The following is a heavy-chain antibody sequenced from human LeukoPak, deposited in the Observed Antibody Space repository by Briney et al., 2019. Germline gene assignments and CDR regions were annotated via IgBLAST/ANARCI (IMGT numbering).Heavy chain of an antibody. CDR1: GFTVSSNY. J-gene: IGHJ4*02. D-gene: IGHD2-2*01. CDR3: ARGDCTTTRCKTSPFDY. Sequence: GGSLRLSCAASGFTVSSNYMSWVRQAPGKGLEWVSDIYSDGTTYYADSVKGRFTISSDNAKNTLYLQMKTLRADDTAVYYCARGDCTTTRCKTSPFDYWGQGTLVTVSS. V-gene: IGHV3-53*01. CDR2: IYSDGTT.